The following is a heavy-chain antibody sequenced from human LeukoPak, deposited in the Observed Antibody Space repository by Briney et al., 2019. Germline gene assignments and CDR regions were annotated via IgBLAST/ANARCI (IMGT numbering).Heavy chain of an antibody. D-gene: IGHD3-22*01. V-gene: IGHV3-30-3*01. CDR2: ISYDGSNK. CDR1: GFTFSNFW. CDR3: ARDYYDSSGYPGTFDY. Sequence: GGSLRLSCAASGFTFSNFWMHWVRQAPGKGLEWVAVISYDGSNKYYADSVKGRFTISKDNSKNTLYLQMNSLRAEDTAVYYCARDYYDSSGYPGTFDYWGQGTLVTVSP. J-gene: IGHJ4*02.